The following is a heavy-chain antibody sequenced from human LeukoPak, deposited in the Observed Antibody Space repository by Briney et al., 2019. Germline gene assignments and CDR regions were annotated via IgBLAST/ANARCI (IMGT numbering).Heavy chain of an antibody. CDR1: GYTFTGHC. V-gene: IGHV1-2*04. CDR2: INPNSGGT. Sequence: SVKVPCKASGYTFTGHCMHWVRPAPGPGLEWMGSINPNSGGTNYAQKFQGWVTMTRDTSISTAYMELSRLRSDDTAVYYCARALARHLNFDYWGQGTLVTVSS. D-gene: IGHD3-3*02. CDR3: ARALARHLNFDY. J-gene: IGHJ4*02.